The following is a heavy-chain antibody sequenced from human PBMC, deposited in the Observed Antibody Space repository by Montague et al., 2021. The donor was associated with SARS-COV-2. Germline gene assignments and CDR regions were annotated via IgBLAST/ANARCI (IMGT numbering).Heavy chain of an antibody. CDR3: ARDEVDVVVVPAADTGYYYYGMDV. V-gene: IGHV3-30-3*01. D-gene: IGHD2-2*03. J-gene: IGHJ6*02. Sequence: SLRLSCAASGFTFSSYAMHWVRQAPGKGLEWVAVISYDGSNKYYADSVKGRFTISRDNSKNTLYLQMNSLRAVDTAVYYCARDEVDVVVVPAADTGYYYYGMDVWGQGTTVTVSS. CDR1: GFTFSSYA. CDR2: ISYDGSNK.